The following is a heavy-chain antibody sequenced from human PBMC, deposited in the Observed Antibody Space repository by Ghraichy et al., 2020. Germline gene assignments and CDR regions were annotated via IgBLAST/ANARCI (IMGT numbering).Heavy chain of an antibody. J-gene: IGHJ6*02. D-gene: IGHD6-13*01. V-gene: IGHV4-39*07. CDR1: GGSISSSSYY. Sequence: SETLSLTCTVSGGSISSSSYYWGWIRQPPGKGLEWIGSIYYSGSTYYNPSLKSRVTISVDTSKNQFSLKLSSVTAADTAVYYCARHRAGSSWYPTIYYYYYGMDVWGQGTTVTVSS. CDR3: ARHRAGSSWYPTIYYYYYGMDV. CDR2: IYYSGST.